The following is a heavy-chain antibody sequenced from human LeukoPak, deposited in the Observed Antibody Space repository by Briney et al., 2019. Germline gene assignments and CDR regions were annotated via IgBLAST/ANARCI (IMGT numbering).Heavy chain of an antibody. Sequence: VASVKVSCEASGYTFTGYYIHWVRQAPGQGLEWMGWINPNSGGTNYAQKFQGRVTMTRDTSISTAYMELSRLTSDDTAVYYCARDAIVRDYSNSDYWGQGTLVTVSS. CDR1: GYTFTGYY. CDR3: ARDAIVRDYSNSDY. J-gene: IGHJ4*02. CDR2: INPNSGGT. D-gene: IGHD4-11*01. V-gene: IGHV1-2*02.